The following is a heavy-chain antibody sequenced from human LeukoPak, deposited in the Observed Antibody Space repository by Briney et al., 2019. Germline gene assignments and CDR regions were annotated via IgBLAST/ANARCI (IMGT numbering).Heavy chain of an antibody. CDR2: INPSGFST. V-gene: IGHV1-46*01. D-gene: IGHD5-18*01. J-gene: IGHJ5*02. CDR1: GYTFTSYY. Sequence: ASVKVSCTASGYTFTSYYMHWVRQAPGQGLEWMGIINPSGFSTTYAQKFQGRVTMTRDTSTSTVYMELSSLRSEDTAVYYCARDERDGGDTAMLGANNWFDPWGQGTLVTVSS. CDR3: ARDERDGGDTAMLGANNWFDP.